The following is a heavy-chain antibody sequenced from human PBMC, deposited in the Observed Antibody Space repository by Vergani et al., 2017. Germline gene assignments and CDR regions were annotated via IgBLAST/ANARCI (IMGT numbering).Heavy chain of an antibody. J-gene: IGHJ6*03. CDR3: ARVYCSMAGDVRYYYYMDG. CDR1: GGSISSYY. D-gene: IGHD2-2*01. CDR2: IYYSGST. V-gene: IGHV4-59*01. Sequence: QVQLQESGPGLVKPSETLSLTCTVPGGSISSYYWSWIRQPPGKGLEWFGYIYYSGSTNYNPSLKSRVTISVDTSKNQFSLKLSSVTAADTAVYYCARVYCSMAGDVRYYYYMDGGGKGTTVTVSS.